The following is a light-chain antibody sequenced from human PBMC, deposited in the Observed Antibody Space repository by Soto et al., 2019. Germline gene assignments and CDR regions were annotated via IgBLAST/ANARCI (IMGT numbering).Light chain of an antibody. J-gene: IGKJ2*01. CDR1: QSVSSSY. V-gene: IGKV3-20*01. CDR2: GAS. Sequence: EIVLTQSPGTLSLSPGERATLSCRASQSVSSSYLAWCQQKPGQAPRLPIYGASSGATGIPDRFSGSGSGTDFTLTISRLEPEDLAVYYCQHYGSSPPYTFGQGTKLEIK. CDR3: QHYGSSPPYT.